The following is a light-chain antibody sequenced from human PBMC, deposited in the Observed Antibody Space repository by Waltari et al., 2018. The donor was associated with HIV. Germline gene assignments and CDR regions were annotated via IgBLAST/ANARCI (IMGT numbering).Light chain of an antibody. CDR1: SSNIGNNY. CDR3: GTWDSSLSAVV. Sequence: QSVLTQPPSVSAAPGQKVTISCSGSSSNIGNNYVSWYQQLPGTAPKLLIFDNNKRPAGMPDRFSGSKSGTSATLGITGLQTGDEADYYCGTWDSSLSAVVFGGGTKLTVL. J-gene: IGLJ2*01. CDR2: DNN. V-gene: IGLV1-51*01.